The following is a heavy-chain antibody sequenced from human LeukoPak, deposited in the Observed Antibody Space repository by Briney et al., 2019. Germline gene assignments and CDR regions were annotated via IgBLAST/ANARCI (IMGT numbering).Heavy chain of an antibody. CDR2: ISGSGGST. CDR1: GFTFSSYS. J-gene: IGHJ4*02. Sequence: GGSLRLSCAASGFTFSSYSMNWVRQAPGKGLEWVSAISGSGGSTYYADSVKGRFTISRDNSKNTLYLQMNSLRAEDTAVYYCAKVTVSSYYDSSGYLEAYYFDYWGQGTLVTVSS. V-gene: IGHV3-23*01. CDR3: AKVTVSSYYDSSGYLEAYYFDY. D-gene: IGHD3-22*01.